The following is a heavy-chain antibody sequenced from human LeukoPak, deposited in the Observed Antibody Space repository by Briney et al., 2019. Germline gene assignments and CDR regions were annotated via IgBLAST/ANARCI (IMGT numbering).Heavy chain of an antibody. D-gene: IGHD3-10*01. V-gene: IGHV4-31*03. CDR1: GDSIRTSQDH. CDR2: TSSSGYP. CDR3: AREPTQPLRFGEFHPFDN. J-gene: IGHJ4*02. Sequence: SETLSLTCTVSGDSIRTSQDHWTRICQHPGKGLEWIWYTSSSGYPDSNPSLKSRVTISLDTSKNQFSLKLSSVTAADTAVYYCAREPTQPLRFGEFHPFDNWGQGTLVTVSS.